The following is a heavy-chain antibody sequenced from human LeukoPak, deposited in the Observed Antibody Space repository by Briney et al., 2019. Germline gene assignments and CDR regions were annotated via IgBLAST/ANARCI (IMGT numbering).Heavy chain of an antibody. CDR3: ARAAPGYGDYVSVYYYFDY. D-gene: IGHD4-17*01. V-gene: IGHV4-61*01. Sequence: SQTLSLTCTVSGGSISSGSYYWSWIRQPPGKGLEWIGYIYYSGSTNYNPSLKSRVTISVDTSKNQFSLKLSSVTAADTAVYYCARAAPGYGDYVSVYYYFDYWGQGTLVTVSS. CDR1: GGSISSGSYY. J-gene: IGHJ4*02. CDR2: IYYSGST.